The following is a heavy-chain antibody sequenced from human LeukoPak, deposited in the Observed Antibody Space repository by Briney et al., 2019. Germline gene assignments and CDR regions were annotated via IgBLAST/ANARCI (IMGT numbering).Heavy chain of an antibody. J-gene: IGHJ4*02. CDR3: ARDSDHIDGAYFDY. D-gene: IGHD3-16*01. CDR2: IKQDGSGK. V-gene: IGHV3-7*01. CDR1: GFTFSSHW. Sequence: PGGSLRLSCAASGFTFSSHWMNWVRQAPGKGLEWVANIKQDGSGKYYVDSVKGRFTISRDNAKKSLYLQMNSLRAEDTAVYYCARDSDHIDGAYFDYWGQGTLVTVSS.